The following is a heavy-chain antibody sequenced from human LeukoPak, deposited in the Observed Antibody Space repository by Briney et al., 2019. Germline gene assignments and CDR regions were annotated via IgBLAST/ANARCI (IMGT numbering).Heavy chain of an antibody. CDR2: IYHSGST. CDR3: ARLGQVFRVVTHFDY. J-gene: IGHJ4*02. D-gene: IGHD3-3*01. V-gene: IGHV4-38-2*01. CDR1: GYSISSGYY. Sequence: PSETLSLTCAVSGYSISSGYYWGWIRQPPGNGLKWIGSIYHSGSTYYNPSLKSRVTISVDTSKNQFSLKLSSVTAADTAVYYCARLGQVFRVVTHFDYWGQGTLVTVSS.